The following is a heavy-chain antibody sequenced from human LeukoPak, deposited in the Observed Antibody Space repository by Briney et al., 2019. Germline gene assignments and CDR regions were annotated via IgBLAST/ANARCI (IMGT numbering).Heavy chain of an antibody. CDR2: INHSGST. CDR3: ARGLRYDLWSGYYTQTYWFDP. V-gene: IGHV4-34*01. J-gene: IGHJ5*02. D-gene: IGHD3-3*01. Sequence: SETLSLTCAVYGGSFSGYYWRWIRQPPGKGLEWIGEINHSGSTNYNPSLKSRVTISVDTSENQFSLKLSSVTAADTAVYYCARGLRYDLWSGYYTQTYWFDPWGQGTLVTVSS. CDR1: GGSFSGYY.